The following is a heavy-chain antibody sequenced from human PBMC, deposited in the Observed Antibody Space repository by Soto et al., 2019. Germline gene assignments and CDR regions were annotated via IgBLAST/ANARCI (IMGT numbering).Heavy chain of an antibody. CDR2: ISSSSSYI. J-gene: IGHJ5*02. V-gene: IGHV3-21*01. CDR3: ARDLRLGELSLYQSWFDP. Sequence: PGGSLRLSCAASGFTFSSYSMNWVRQAPGKGLEWVSSISSSSSYIYYADSVKGRFTISRDNAKNSLYLQMNSLRAEDTAVYYCARDLRLGELSLYQSWFDPWGQGTLVTVSS. CDR1: GFTFSSYS. D-gene: IGHD3-16*02.